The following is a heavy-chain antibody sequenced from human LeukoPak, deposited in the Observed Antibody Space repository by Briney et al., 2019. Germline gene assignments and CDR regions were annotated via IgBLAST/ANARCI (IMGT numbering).Heavy chain of an antibody. V-gene: IGHV3-48*03. D-gene: IGHD3-10*01. J-gene: IGHJ4*02. CDR3: ARLSAMVRGPEDIFYFEY. Sequence: GGSLRLSCAASGFIFSSYEMIWVRQAPGKGLEWISYISNSRTTMYYADSVRGRFTISRDIAKQSVFLQMNSLRAEGTAVYYCARLSAMVRGPEDIFYFEYWGLGTLVTVSS. CDR1: GFIFSSYE. CDR2: ISNSRTTM.